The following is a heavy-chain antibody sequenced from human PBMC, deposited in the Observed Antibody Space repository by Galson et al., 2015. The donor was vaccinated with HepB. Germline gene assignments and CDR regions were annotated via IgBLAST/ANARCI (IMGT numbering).Heavy chain of an antibody. D-gene: IGHD1-26*01. CDR2: ISSSSSTI. CDR3: ARDYEARELPDAFDI. Sequence: SLRLSCAASGFTFSSYSMNWVRQAPGKGLEWVSYISSSSSTIYYADSVKGRFTISRDNAKNSLYLQMNSLRDEDTAVYYCARDYEARELPDAFDIWGQGTMATVSS. CDR1: GFTFSSYS. J-gene: IGHJ3*02. V-gene: IGHV3-48*02.